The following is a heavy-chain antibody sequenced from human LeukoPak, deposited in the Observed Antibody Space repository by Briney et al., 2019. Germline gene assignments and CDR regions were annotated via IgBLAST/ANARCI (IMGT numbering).Heavy chain of an antibody. D-gene: IGHD3-10*01. J-gene: IGHJ4*02. CDR3: ARDRELGY. CDR1: GGSTSSSNW. CDR2: IYDSGST. Sequence: SGTLSLTCAVSGGSTSSSNWWSWVRQPPGKGLEWIGYIYDSGSTNYNPSLKSRVTISVDTSKNQFSLKLSSVTAADTAVYYCARDRELGYWGQGTLVTVSS. V-gene: IGHV4-4*02.